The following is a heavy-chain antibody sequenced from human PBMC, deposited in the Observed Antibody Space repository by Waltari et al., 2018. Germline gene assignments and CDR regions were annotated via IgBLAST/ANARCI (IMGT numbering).Heavy chain of an antibody. CDR1: GYSISSGYY. CDR3: ARGRIDY. V-gene: IGHV4-38-2*01. CDR2: IYHSGST. J-gene: IGHJ4*02. Sequence: QVQLQESGPGLVKTSETLSLTCAGSGYSISSGYYWGWIRQPPGKGLEWIGSIYHSGSTYYNPSLKSRVTLSVDTSKNQFSLKLSSVTAADTAVYYCARGRIDYWGQGTLVTVSS.